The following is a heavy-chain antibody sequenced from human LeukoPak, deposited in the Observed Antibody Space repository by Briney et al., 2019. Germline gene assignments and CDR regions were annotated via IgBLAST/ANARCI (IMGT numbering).Heavy chain of an antibody. Sequence: PGGSLRLSCVASGFTFSSYGMHWVRQAPGKGLEWVAVISYDGSNKYYADSVKGRFTISRDNSKNTLYLQMNSLRAEDTAVYYCAKDRVVVNGMDVWGQGTTVTVSS. V-gene: IGHV3-30*18. D-gene: IGHD2-21*01. CDR3: AKDRVVVNGMDV. CDR2: ISYDGSNK. CDR1: GFTFSSYG. J-gene: IGHJ6*02.